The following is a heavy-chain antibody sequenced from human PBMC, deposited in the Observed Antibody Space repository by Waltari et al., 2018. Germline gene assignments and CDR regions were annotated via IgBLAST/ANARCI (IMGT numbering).Heavy chain of an antibody. CDR1: GGSFSGYY. J-gene: IGHJ4*02. Sequence: QVQLQQWGAGRLKPSETLSLTCAVYGGSFSGYYWDWIRQPAGKGLEWIGEINHSGSTNYIPSPKSRVTISVDTSKNQFSLKLSSLTAADSAVYYCAIDPDGERPQGLWGQGTLVTVSS. V-gene: IGHV4-34*01. D-gene: IGHD1-1*01. CDR3: AIDPDGERPQGL. CDR2: INHSGST.